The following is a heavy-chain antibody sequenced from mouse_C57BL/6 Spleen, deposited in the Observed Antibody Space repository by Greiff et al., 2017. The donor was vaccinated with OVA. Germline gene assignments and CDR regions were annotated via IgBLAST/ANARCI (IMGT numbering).Heavy chain of an antibody. J-gene: IGHJ3*01. CDR1: GFTFSSYA. CDR2: ISSGGDYI. D-gene: IGHD2-1*01. Sequence: EVKLMESGEGLVKPGGSLKLSCAASGFTFSSYAMSWVRQTPEKRLEWVAYISSGGDYIYYADTVKGRFTISRDNARNTLYLQMSSLKSEDTAMYYCTREGEIYYGAWFAYWGQGTLVTVSA. V-gene: IGHV5-9-1*02. CDR3: TREGEIYYGAWFAY.